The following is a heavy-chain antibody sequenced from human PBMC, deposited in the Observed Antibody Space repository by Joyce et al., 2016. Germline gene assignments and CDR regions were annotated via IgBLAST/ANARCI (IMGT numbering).Heavy chain of an antibody. V-gene: IGHV5-51*01. CDR1: GNSFTGYW. D-gene: IGHD6-19*01. CDR3: ARQLRGWALDY. CDR2: IYPGDSDT. Sequence: EVQLVQSGAEVKKPGESLKFSCKGSGNSFTGYWIAWVRQMPGKGLETMGIIYPGDSDTRYSPSFQGQVTISVDKSINTAYLQWSSLKASDTAMYFCARQLRGWALDYWGQGTLVTVAS. J-gene: IGHJ4*02.